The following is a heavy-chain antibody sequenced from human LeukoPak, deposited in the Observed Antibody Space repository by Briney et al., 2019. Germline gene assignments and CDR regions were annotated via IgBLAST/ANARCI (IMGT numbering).Heavy chain of an antibody. CDR2: IKQDGSEK. J-gene: IGHJ3*01. CDR1: GFTFSNYW. V-gene: IGHV3-7*04. Sequence: PGGSLRLSCAASGFTFSNYWMNWVRQAPGKGLEWVANIKQDGSEKYYVDSVKGRFTISRDNSKNTLYLQMNSLRAEDTAVFYCARPYATTGLFYAFDGWGQGTVVTDSS. CDR3: ARPYATTGLFYAFDG. D-gene: IGHD2-2*01.